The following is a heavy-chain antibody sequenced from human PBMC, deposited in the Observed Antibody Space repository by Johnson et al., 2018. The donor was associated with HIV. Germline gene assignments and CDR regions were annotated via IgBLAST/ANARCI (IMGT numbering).Heavy chain of an antibody. V-gene: IGHV3-74*01. CDR2: IYENENII. Sequence: VQLVESGGGLVQPGGSLRLSCAASGLTFSKSWMHWVRQAPGKGLAWVSGIYENENIINYAESVKGRFTISRDNAKNTLYLQMNSLRAEDTAVYYCAREVGYSDAFDIWGQGTMVTVSS. CDR1: GLTFSKSW. D-gene: IGHD2-15*01. CDR3: AREVGYSDAFDI. J-gene: IGHJ3*02.